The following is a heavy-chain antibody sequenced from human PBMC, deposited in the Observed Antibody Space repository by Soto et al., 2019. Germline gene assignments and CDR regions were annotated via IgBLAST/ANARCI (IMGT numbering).Heavy chain of an antibody. CDR1: GYTFTSYA. V-gene: IGHV1-3*01. D-gene: IGHD6-13*01. CDR2: INAGNGNT. Sequence: ASVKVSCKASGYTFTSYAMHWVRQAPGQRLEWMGWINAGNGNTKYSQKFQGRVTITRDTSASTAYMELSSLRSEDTAVYYCARFEQQLNWFDPWGQGTLVTVSS. J-gene: IGHJ5*02. CDR3: ARFEQQLNWFDP.